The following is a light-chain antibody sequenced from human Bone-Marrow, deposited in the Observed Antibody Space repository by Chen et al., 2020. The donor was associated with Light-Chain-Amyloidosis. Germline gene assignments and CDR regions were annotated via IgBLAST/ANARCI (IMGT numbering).Light chain of an antibody. V-gene: IGKV1-5*03. Sequence: DIQMTQSPSTLSASVGDRVTITCRASQNIDDWLAWYQQIPGKDPKVLIYRAASLESGVPSRFSGIGFGTDVTLTIVSLQRDDFATYHCQQYYRSPLTFGGGTKV. CDR3: QQYYRSPLT. CDR2: RAA. J-gene: IGKJ4*01. CDR1: QNIDDW.